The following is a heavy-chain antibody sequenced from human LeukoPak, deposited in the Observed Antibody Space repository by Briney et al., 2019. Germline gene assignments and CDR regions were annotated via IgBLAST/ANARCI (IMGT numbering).Heavy chain of an antibody. CDR1: GGSISSYY. Sequence: SETLSLTCTVSGGSISSYYWSWIRQPPGKGLEWIGYIYYSGSTNYNPSLKSRVTISVDTSKNQFSLKLSSVTAADTAVYYCARALGDYDFWSGTPTYDAFDIWGQGTMVTVSS. D-gene: IGHD3-3*01. V-gene: IGHV4-59*08. CDR2: IYYSGST. CDR3: ARALGDYDFWSGTPTYDAFDI. J-gene: IGHJ3*02.